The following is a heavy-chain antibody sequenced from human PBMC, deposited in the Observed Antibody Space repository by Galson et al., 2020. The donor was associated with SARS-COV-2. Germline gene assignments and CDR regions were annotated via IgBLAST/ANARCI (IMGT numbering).Heavy chain of an antibody. Sequence: GGSLRLSCAASGFTFSSYAMHWVRQAPGKGLEWVAVISYDGSNKYYADSVKGRFTISRDNSKNTLYLQMNSLRAEDTAVYYCARDGIYDFWSGPDYWGQGTLVTVSS. CDR3: ARDGIYDFWSGPDY. V-gene: IGHV3-30*01. J-gene: IGHJ4*02. D-gene: IGHD3-3*01. CDR2: ISYDGSNK. CDR1: GFTFSSYA.